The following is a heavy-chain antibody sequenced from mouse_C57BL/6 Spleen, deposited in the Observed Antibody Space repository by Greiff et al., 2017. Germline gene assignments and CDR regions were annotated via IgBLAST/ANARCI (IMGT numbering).Heavy chain of an antibody. CDR1: GYSFTGYY. J-gene: IGHJ4*01. CDR3: ARYSADNGYDGLGY. V-gene: IGHV1-42*01. D-gene: IGHD2-2*01. Sequence: EVQLQESGPELVKPGASVKISCKASGYSFTGYYMNWVKQSPEKSLEWIGEINPSTGGTTYNQKFKAKATLTVDKSSSTAYMQLKSLTSEDSAVYYCARYSADNGYDGLGYWGQGTSVTVSS. CDR2: INPSTGGT.